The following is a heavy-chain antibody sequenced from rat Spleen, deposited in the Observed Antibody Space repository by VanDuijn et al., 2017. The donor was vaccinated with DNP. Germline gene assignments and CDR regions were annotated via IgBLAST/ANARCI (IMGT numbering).Heavy chain of an antibody. J-gene: IGHJ4*01. CDR3: GRSGDA. CDR1: GYTFTYYY. V-gene: IGHV1-43*01. Sequence: QVQLQQSGAELTKPDSSVKISCKASGYTFTYYYIGWIKQTTGQGLEYIGYINTGSGGTSYNEKFKGKATLTVDKSSNTAFMQLSSLTPDDSAVYYCGRSGDAWGQGTSVTVSS. CDR2: INTGSGGT.